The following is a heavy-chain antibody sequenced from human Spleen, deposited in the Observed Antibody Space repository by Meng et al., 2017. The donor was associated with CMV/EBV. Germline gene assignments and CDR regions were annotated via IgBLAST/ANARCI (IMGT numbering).Heavy chain of an antibody. CDR3: ARRGAYAYGMDV. J-gene: IGHJ6*02. V-gene: IGHV3-7*01. CDR2: IKQDGSAK. D-gene: IGHD2-2*01. CDR1: GFTFGDYA. Sequence: GESLKISCTASGFTFGDYAMSWVRQAPGKGLEWVANIKQDGSAKYYVDSVKGRFTISRDNAKSSLYLQMNSLRAEDTAVYYCARRGAYAYGMDVWGQGTTVTVSS.